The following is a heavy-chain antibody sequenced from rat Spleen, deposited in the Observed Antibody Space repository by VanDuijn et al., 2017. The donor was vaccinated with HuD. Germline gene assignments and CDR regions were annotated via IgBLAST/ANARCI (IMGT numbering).Heavy chain of an antibody. CDR3: STWDYYHHRFDY. D-gene: IGHD1-6*01. J-gene: IGHJ2*01. CDR2: IIYDGSSN. Sequence: EVQLVESGGGLVQPGRSLKLSCAASGFAFSDYAMAWVRQAPKKGLEWVATIIYDGSSNYYRNSVKGRFTLSRDNTRNTLYLQMDSLKSEDTATYYCSTWDYYHHRFDYWGQGVMVTVSS. CDR1: GFAFSDYA. V-gene: IGHV5S10*01.